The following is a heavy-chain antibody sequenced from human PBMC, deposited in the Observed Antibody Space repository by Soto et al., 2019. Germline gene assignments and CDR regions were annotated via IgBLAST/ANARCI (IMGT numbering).Heavy chain of an antibody. CDR1: GASISSGDYF. J-gene: IGHJ4*02. V-gene: IGHV4-30-4*01. D-gene: IGHD5-12*01. CDR2: IYDSGSS. Sequence: SETLSLTCTVSGASISSGDYFWSWIRQSPGKGLEWIGYIYDSGSSYYNPSLKSRVTMSVDTSKNQFSLKLRSVTAADTAVYYCAREKGYISGPKNFDYWGQGTLVTSPQ. CDR3: AREKGYISGPKNFDY.